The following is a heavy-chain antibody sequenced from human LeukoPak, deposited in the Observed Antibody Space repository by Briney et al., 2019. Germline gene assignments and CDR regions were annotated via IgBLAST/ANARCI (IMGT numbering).Heavy chain of an antibody. J-gene: IGHJ3*02. V-gene: IGHV4-4*07. CDR2: IHTSGST. CDR1: GGSISSYY. Sequence: PSETLSLTCTVSGGSISSYYWSWIRQPAGKGLEWIGRIHTSGSTNYNPSLKSRVTMSVDTSKNQFSLKLSSVTAADTAVYYCAATRGFWSGYSSDAFDIWGQGTMVTVSS. D-gene: IGHD3-3*01. CDR3: AATRGFWSGYSSDAFDI.